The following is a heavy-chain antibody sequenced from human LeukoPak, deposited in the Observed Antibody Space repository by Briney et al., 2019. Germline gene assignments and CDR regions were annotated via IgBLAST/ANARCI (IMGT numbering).Heavy chain of an antibody. V-gene: IGHV3-7*01. CDR1: GFTFSIYG. CDR2: IKQDGSEK. Sequence: PGGSLRLSCAASGFTFSIYGMHWVRQAPGKGLEWVVNIKQDGSEKYYVDSVKGRFTISRDNAKNSLYLQMNSLRAEDTAVYYCAGGLRFLEWLPPYWGQGTLVTVSS. D-gene: IGHD3-3*01. J-gene: IGHJ4*02. CDR3: AGGLRFLEWLPPY.